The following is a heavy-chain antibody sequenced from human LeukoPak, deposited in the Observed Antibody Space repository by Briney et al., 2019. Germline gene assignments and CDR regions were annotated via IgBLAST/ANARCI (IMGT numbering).Heavy chain of an antibody. J-gene: IGHJ6*03. Sequence: GGSLRLSCAASGFTFSSYTMNWVRQAPGKGLEWVSSISTSSIYIYYADSVKGRFTISRDNSKNTLYLQMNSLRAEDTAVYYCARAYSGYDFRDSLGYYYYMDVWGKGTTVTISS. D-gene: IGHD5-12*01. CDR1: GFTFSSYT. CDR2: ISTSSIYI. CDR3: ARAYSGYDFRDSLGYYYYMDV. V-gene: IGHV3-21*01.